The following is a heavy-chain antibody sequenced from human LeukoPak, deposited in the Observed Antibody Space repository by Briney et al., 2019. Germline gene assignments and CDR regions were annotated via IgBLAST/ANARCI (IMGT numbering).Heavy chain of an antibody. V-gene: IGHV1-46*01. CDR2: INPNAGST. D-gene: IGHD3-22*01. Sequence: ASVKASCKASGYTFTRYYMHWVRQAPGQGLEWKGIINPNAGSTSYAQRFQGRVTMTRDTSTSTFYMGLSSLRSDDTAVYYCAAGSSGFYSTLDFWGQGTLVTVSS. J-gene: IGHJ4*02. CDR1: GYTFTRYY. CDR3: AAGSSGFYSTLDF.